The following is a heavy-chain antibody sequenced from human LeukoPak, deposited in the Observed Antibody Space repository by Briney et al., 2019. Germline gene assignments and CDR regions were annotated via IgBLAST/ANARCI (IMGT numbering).Heavy chain of an antibody. V-gene: IGHV6-1*01. Sequence: SQTLSLTCAISGDSVSSNSAAWNWIRQSPSRGLEWLGRTYYRSKWYNDYAVSVKSRITISPDTSKNQFSLQLNSVTPEDTAVYYCARKGYSSSSATFDYWGQGTLVTVSS. CDR3: ARKGYSSSSATFDY. CDR2: TYYRSKWYN. D-gene: IGHD6-6*01. CDR1: GDSVSSNSAA. J-gene: IGHJ4*02.